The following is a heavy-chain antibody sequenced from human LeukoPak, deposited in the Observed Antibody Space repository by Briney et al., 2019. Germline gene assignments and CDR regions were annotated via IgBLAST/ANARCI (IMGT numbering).Heavy chain of an antibody. CDR1: GYTLAELS. CDR3: ARSGSSSRHLDY. D-gene: IGHD3-10*01. CDR2: INPDSGGT. J-gene: IGHJ4*02. Sequence: GASVKVSCKVSGYTLAELSMHWVRQAPGQGLEWMGWINPDSGGTNYAQKFQGRVTMTRDTSISTAYMELSRLRSDDTAVYYCARSGSSSRHLDYWGQGTLVTVSS. V-gene: IGHV1-2*02.